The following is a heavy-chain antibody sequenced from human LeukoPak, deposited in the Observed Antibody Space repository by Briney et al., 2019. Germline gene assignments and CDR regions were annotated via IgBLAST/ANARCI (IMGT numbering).Heavy chain of an antibody. Sequence: GGSLRLSCAASGFTFSNNYMSWVRQAPGKGLEWVSLIYSGGNTYYSDSVKGRFTISRDNSKNTLYLQMNSLRAEDTAVYYCARGKVSLSPFDYWGQGTLVTVSS. CDR3: ARGKVSLSPFDY. D-gene: IGHD6-6*01. J-gene: IGHJ4*02. CDR1: GFTFSNNY. V-gene: IGHV3-66*01. CDR2: IYSGGNT.